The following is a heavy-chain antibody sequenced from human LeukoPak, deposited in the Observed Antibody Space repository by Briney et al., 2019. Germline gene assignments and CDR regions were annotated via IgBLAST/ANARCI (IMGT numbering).Heavy chain of an antibody. Sequence: GASVKVSCKASGYTFTSYEINWVRQATGQGLEWMGRVNPTSGNTAYAQKFQGRVSITRDTSISTAYMELSSLRSEDTAVYYCAIYGYSYASDALDVWGQGTMVTVSS. CDR2: VNPTSGNT. CDR1: GYTFTSYE. D-gene: IGHD5-18*01. V-gene: IGHV1-8*03. J-gene: IGHJ3*01. CDR3: AIYGYSYASDALDV.